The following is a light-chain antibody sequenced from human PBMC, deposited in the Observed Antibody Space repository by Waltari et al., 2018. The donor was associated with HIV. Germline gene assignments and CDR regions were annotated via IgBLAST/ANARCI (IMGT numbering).Light chain of an antibody. CDR2: KVS. Sequence: EIVLTQTPLFSPVTLGQPASISCRSSQSLLHSDGTTYLSWLHQRPGQPPRRLIYKVSQRFSGVPDRFSGGGAGTDFTLEISRVEADDVGIYYCMQATQYPRLTFGGGTKVEIK. V-gene: IGKV2-24*01. CDR1: QSLLHSDGTTY. CDR3: MQATQYPRLT. J-gene: IGKJ4*01.